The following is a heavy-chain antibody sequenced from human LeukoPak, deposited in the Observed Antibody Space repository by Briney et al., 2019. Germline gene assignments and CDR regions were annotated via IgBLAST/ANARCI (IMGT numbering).Heavy chain of an antibody. J-gene: IGHJ4*02. CDR1: GFTFGDYA. D-gene: IGHD2-15*01. Sequence: PGGSLRLSCTASGFTFGDYAMSWFRQAPGKGLEWVGFIRSTPYGGTTEYAASVKGRFTISRDDSKSIAYLQMNSLKTEDTAVFYCTRDIVVGGAATRGFDCWGQGTLVTVSS. CDR2: IRSTPYGGTT. V-gene: IGHV3-49*03. CDR3: TRDIVVGGAATRGFDC.